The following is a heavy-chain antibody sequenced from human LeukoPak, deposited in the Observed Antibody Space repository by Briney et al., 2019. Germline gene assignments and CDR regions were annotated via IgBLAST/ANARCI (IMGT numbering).Heavy chain of an antibody. J-gene: IGHJ4*02. V-gene: IGHV1-3*01. CDR1: GYIFTPHH. Sequence: VKVSCKTSGYIFTPHHIHWMRQAPGQGLELLGWVSAANNPEYSQKFQGRVVITRDASATTSYLELNSLRSEDTAVYYCAMSVEMPPIPSFDYWGQGTLVTVSS. D-gene: IGHD5-24*01. CDR3: AMSVEMPPIPSFDY. CDR2: VSAANNP.